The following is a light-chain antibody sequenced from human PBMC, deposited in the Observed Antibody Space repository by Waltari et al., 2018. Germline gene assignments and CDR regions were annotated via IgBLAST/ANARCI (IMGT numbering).Light chain of an antibody. CDR1: SSNLGNNY. CDR3: GTWDSSLSAVV. CDR2: ENN. Sequence: QSVLTQPPSVSAAPGQKVTISCSGSSSNLGNNYVYWYQHLPGTAPELLIYENNKRPSGIPDRFSGSKSGTSATLGITGLQTGDEADYYCGTWDSSLSAVVFGGGTKLTVL. V-gene: IGLV1-51*02. J-gene: IGLJ2*01.